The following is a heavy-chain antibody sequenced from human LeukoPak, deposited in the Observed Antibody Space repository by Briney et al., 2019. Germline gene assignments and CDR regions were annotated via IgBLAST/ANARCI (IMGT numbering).Heavy chain of an antibody. CDR2: IKQDGSAK. Sequence: GGSLRLSCAASGFTFSDYFLTWVRQAPGKGLEWVANIKQDGSAKYYVGSVKGRFTISRDSAKNSVDLQMNSLRVEDTGVYYCARRLRDFRSGEAFDYWGQGTLVTVSS. V-gene: IGHV3-7*01. CDR3: ARRLRDFRSGEAFDY. J-gene: IGHJ4*02. CDR1: GFTFSDYF. D-gene: IGHD3-3*01.